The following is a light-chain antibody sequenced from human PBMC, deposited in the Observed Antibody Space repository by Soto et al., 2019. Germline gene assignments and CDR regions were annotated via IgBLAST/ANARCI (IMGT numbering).Light chain of an antibody. V-gene: IGLV1-51*02. CDR3: AAWDTSLSGGV. Sequence: QSALTQPPSVSAAPGQKVTISCSGGSSNIGSDFVSWYQQLPGTAPQLLIYENNKRPSGIPDRFSGSKSATSATLGITGLQTGDEADYYCAAWDTSLSGGVFGGGTKLTVL. CDR2: ENN. J-gene: IGLJ3*02. CDR1: SSNIGSDF.